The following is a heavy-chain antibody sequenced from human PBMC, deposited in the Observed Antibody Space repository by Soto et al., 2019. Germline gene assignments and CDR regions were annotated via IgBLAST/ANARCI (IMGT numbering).Heavy chain of an antibody. CDR3: AKSYFDSSGFDS. CDR1: GFTFRSYA. V-gene: IGHV3-23*01. Sequence: EVQLLDSGGGLVQPGGSLRLSCAASGFTFRSYALSWVRQAPGKGLGWVSTVSDTGISTYYAGSVTGRFTISRDNSRNTVYLQMNSLRAEDTAVYYCAKSYFDSSGFDSWGLGTLVTVSS. D-gene: IGHD3-22*01. CDR2: VSDTGIST. J-gene: IGHJ5*01.